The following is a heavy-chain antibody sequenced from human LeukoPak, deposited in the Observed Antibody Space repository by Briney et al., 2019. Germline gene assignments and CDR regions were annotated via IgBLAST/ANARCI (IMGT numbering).Heavy chain of an antibody. CDR1: GGSISSGGYY. CDR2: IYYSGST. Sequence: SQTLSLTCTVSGGSISSGGYYWSWIRQHPGKGLEWIEYIYYSGSTYYNPSLKSRVTISVDTSKNQFSLKLSSVTAADTAVYYCARDLAQQLAPRGWFDPWGQGTLVTVSS. CDR3: ARDLAQQLAPRGWFDP. V-gene: IGHV4-31*03. D-gene: IGHD6-13*01. J-gene: IGHJ5*02.